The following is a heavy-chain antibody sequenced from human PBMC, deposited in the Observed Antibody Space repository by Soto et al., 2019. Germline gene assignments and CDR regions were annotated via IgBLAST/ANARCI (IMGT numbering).Heavy chain of an antibody. V-gene: IGHV3-23*01. J-gene: IGHJ4*02. CDR1: GFTFSSYA. CDR2: ISGSGGST. Sequence: PGGSLRLSCAASGFTFSSYAMSWVRQAPGKGLEWVSAISGSGGSTYYADSVKGRFTISRDNSKNTLYLQMNSLRAEDTAVYYCAKDSDFGQWLPYYFDYWGQGTLVTVSS. D-gene: IGHD6-19*01. CDR3: AKDSDFGQWLPYYFDY.